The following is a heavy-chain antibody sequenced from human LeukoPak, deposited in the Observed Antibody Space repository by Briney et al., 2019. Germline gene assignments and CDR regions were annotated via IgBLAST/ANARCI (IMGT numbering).Heavy chain of an antibody. CDR1: GFTFSSYA. CDR3: AKGSRRPPLFDY. J-gene: IGHJ4*02. Sequence: GGSLRLSCAASGFTFSSYAMSWVRQAPGKGLEWASAISGSGGSTYYADSVKGRFTISRDNSKNTLYLQMNSLRAEDTAVYYCAKGSRRPPLFDYWGQGTLVTVSS. CDR2: ISGSGGST. V-gene: IGHV3-23*01.